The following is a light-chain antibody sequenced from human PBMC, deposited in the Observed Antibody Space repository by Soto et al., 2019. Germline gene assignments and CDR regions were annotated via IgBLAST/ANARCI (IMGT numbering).Light chain of an antibody. V-gene: IGKV1-33*01. J-gene: IGKJ3*01. Sequence: DIQMTQSPSSLSASVGDRVTITCQASQDISNYLNWYQQKPGKAPKLLIYDASNLETGVPSRFSGSGSGTDFPFTISSLQPEDIATYYCQQYGNLLFTFGPGTKVHIK. CDR1: QDISNY. CDR2: DAS. CDR3: QQYGNLLFT.